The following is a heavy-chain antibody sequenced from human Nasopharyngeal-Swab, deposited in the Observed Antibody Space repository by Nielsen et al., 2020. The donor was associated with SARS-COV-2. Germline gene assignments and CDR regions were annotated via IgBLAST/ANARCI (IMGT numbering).Heavy chain of an antibody. CDR1: GFTFGDYA. V-gene: IGHV3-49*01. Sequence: GWSLRLSCTTSGFTFGDYAMSWFRQAPGKGLEWVGFIRSKTYGGAPEYAASVKGRFTISRDGAESIAYLQMDSLETEDTGVYYCARSVGSFYGQGAFDIWGQGTMVTVSS. D-gene: IGHD1-26*01. CDR2: IRSKTYGGAP. CDR3: ARSVGSFYGQGAFDI. J-gene: IGHJ3*02.